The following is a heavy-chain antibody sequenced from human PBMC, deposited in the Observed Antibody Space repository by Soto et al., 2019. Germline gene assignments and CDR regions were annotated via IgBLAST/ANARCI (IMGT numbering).Heavy chain of an antibody. V-gene: IGHV3-66*01. J-gene: IGHJ6*02. Sequence: EVQLVESGGGLVQPGGSLRLSCAASGFTFSSNYMSWVRQAPGKGLEWVSVIYSGGSTYYADSVKGRFTISRDNSKNTLYLQMNSLRAEDTAVYYCARDLYYGSGSYYKPDSYYYGMDVWGQGTTVTVSS. CDR2: IYSGGST. CDR1: GFTFSSNY. CDR3: ARDLYYGSGSYYKPDSYYYGMDV. D-gene: IGHD3-10*01.